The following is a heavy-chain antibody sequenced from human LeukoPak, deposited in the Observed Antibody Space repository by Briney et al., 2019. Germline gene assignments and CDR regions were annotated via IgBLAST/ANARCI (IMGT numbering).Heavy chain of an antibody. CDR1: GFTFSGSA. Sequence: GGSLRLSCAASGFTFSGSAMHWVRQASGKGLEWVGRIRSKANSYATAYAASVKGRFTISRDDSKNTAYLQMNSLRAEDTAVYYCARKDIAVAGTDYWGQGTLVTVSS. V-gene: IGHV3-73*01. J-gene: IGHJ4*02. D-gene: IGHD6-19*01. CDR2: IRSKANSYAT. CDR3: ARKDIAVAGTDY.